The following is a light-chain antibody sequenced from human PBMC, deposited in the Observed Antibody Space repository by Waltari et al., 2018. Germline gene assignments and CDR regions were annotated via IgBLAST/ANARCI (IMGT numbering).Light chain of an antibody. CDR2: KSS. CDR3: QQYNAYPWT. V-gene: IGKV1-5*03. CDR1: QVIYNW. Sequence: DIQMTQSPSTLSASVGDRVTITCRASQVIYNWLAWYQQRPGKAPTLLIYKSSDLESGVPSRFSGRGSGTEFTLTLSSLQPDDFATYYCQQYNAYPWTFGQGTNVEIK. J-gene: IGKJ1*01.